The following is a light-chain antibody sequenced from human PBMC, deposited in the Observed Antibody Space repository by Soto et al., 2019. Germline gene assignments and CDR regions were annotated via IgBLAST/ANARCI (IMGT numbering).Light chain of an antibody. V-gene: IGKV3-11*01. Sequence: EIVLTQSPATLSLSPAERATLSSRASPSVSSHLAWYQQKPGQAPRLLIYDASNRATGTPDRFSGSGSGTDFTLTISSLEPEDFAVYYCQERTNWPPSWTFGQGTKVDIK. CDR2: DAS. CDR3: QERTNWPPSWT. J-gene: IGKJ1*01. CDR1: PSVSSH.